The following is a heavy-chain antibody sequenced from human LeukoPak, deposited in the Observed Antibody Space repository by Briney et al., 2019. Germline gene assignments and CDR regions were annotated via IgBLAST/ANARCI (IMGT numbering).Heavy chain of an antibody. CDR3: PKRADVILVILVGFHKEAYYFDS. Sequence: GGSLSLSRAVSGLSLSNFGTGCVSHQPGKWRGWVVGISGGGGSTNHAACVKGRFTLSRDNSKNTLYMQMNSQRAGDTVVYFCPKRADVILVILVGFHKEAYYFDSWGQGALVTVSS. J-gene: IGHJ4*01. D-gene: IGHD3-9*01. V-gene: IGHV3-23*01. CDR2: ISGGGGST. CDR1: GLSLSNFG.